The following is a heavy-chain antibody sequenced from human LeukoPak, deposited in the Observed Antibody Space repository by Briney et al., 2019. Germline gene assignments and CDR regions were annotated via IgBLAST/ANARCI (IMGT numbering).Heavy chain of an antibody. J-gene: IGHJ4*02. CDR2: IYCSGST. V-gene: IGHV4-59*01. Sequence: SETLSLTCTVSGGSISSYYWSWIRQPPGKGLEWIGYIYCSGSTNYNPSLKSRVTISVDTSKNQFSLKLTSVTAADTAVYYCARGGEGYPLPHYFDYWGQGTLVTVSS. D-gene: IGHD5-18*01. CDR3: ARGGEGYPLPHYFDY. CDR1: GGSISSYY.